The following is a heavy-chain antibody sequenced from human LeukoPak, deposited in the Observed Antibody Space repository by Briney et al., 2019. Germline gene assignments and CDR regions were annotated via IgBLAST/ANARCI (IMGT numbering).Heavy chain of an antibody. V-gene: IGHV3-48*02. D-gene: IGHD1-26*01. CDR3: VRGRSGSYYGRLCDP. CDR2: ISSNNSTI. J-gene: IGHJ5*02. CDR1: GFTFSDYS. Sequence: PGGSLRLSCAASGFTFSDYSMNWVRQAPGEGREWLSYISSNNSTIFYTHSVKGRFTIPRDNAKISLYVQMNSLRDEDAAVFYCVRGRSGSYYGRLCDPWGGGTRHPVPS.